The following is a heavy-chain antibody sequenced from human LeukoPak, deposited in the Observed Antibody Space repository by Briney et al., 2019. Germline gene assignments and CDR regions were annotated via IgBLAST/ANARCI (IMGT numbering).Heavy chain of an antibody. V-gene: IGHV1-58*02. J-gene: IGHJ3*02. CDR3: AAETYYYDSSGYSNAFDI. CDR1: GFTFTSSA. D-gene: IGHD3-22*01. Sequence: SVKVSCKASGFTFTSSAMQWVRQARGQRLEWIGWIVVGSGNTNYAQKFQERVTITRDMSTSTAYMELSSLRSEDTAVYYCAAETYYYDSSGYSNAFDIWGQGTMVTVSS. CDR2: IVVGSGNT.